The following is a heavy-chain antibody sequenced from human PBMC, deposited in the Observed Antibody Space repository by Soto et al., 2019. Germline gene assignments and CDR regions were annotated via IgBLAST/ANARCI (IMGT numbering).Heavy chain of an antibody. Sequence: SETLSLTCAASGGSFSAYYWSWIRQPPGRGLEWIGEINHNGNSNYNPALESRVTISVDTSKNQFSLKLSSVTAADTAVYYCARHPSDFWFDPWGQGTLVTVSS. CDR1: GGSFSAYY. CDR3: ARHPSDFWFDP. D-gene: IGHD2-21*02. CDR2: INHNGNS. J-gene: IGHJ5*02. V-gene: IGHV4-34*01.